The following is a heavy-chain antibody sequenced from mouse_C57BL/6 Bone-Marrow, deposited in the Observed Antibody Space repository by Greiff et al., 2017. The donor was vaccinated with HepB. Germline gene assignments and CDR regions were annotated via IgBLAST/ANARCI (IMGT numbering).Heavy chain of an antibody. CDR3: ARFITTVVGYYAMDY. CDR2: IYPRSGNT. V-gene: IGHV1-81*01. CDR1: GYTFTSYG. J-gene: IGHJ4*01. Sequence: QVQLQQSGAELARPGASVKLSGKASGYTFTSYGISWVKQRTGQGLEWIGEIYPRSGNTYYNEKFKGKATLTADKSSSTAYMELRSLTSEDSAVYFCARFITTVVGYYAMDYWGQGTSVTVSS. D-gene: IGHD1-1*01.